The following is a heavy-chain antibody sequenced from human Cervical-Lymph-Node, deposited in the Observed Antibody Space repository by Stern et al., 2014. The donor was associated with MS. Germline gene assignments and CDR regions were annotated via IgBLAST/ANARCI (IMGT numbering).Heavy chain of an antibody. D-gene: IGHD6-25*01. J-gene: IGHJ4*02. CDR2: LSFDGNDK. CDR3: ATIAAAGDFDY. V-gene: IGHV3-30*03. CDR1: GFTFRSYG. Sequence: VQLEESGGGVVQPGRSLRLSCAASGFTFRSYGMHWVRQAPGKGLEGVALLSFDGNDKYYSDSVRGRFTISRDNSKNTLYLQMNSLRAEDTAVYYCATIAAAGDFDYWGQGTLVTVSS.